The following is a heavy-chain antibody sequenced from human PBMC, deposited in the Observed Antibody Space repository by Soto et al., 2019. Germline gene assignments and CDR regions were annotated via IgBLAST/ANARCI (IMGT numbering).Heavy chain of an antibody. CDR2: INPNSGCT. CDR1: GYTFTGYY. D-gene: IGHD2-15*01. CDR3: ARDLCSGGSCYSGFDY. J-gene: IGHJ4*02. Sequence: ASVKVSCKASGYTFTGYYMHWVRQAPGQGLEWMGWINPNSGCTNYAQKFQGRVTMTRDTSISTAYMELSRLRSDDTAVYYCARDLCSGGSCYSGFDYWGQGTLVTVSS. V-gene: IGHV1-2*02.